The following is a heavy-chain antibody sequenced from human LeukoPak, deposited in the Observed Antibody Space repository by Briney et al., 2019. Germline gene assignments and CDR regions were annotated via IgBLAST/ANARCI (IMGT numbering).Heavy chain of an antibody. CDR1: GYTFTSYD. D-gene: IGHD3-3*01. CDR3: ARVGHYDFWSGYSPFDY. J-gene: IGHJ4*02. V-gene: IGHV1-8*03. Sequence: ASVKVSCKASGYTFTSYDINWVRQATGQGLEWMGWMNPNSGNTGYAQKFQGRVTITRNSSISTAYMELSSLRSEDTVVYYCARVGHYDFWSGYSPFDYWGQGTLVTVSS. CDR2: MNPNSGNT.